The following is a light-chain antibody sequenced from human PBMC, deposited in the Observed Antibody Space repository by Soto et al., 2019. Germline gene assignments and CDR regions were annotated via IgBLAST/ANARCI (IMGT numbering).Light chain of an antibody. CDR3: AAWDGSLNAVV. J-gene: IGLJ2*01. V-gene: IGLV1-44*01. CDR2: GNN. CDR1: SSNIGSNS. Sequence: QSALTQSPSASGTPGQRVTISCSGSSSNIGSNSVNWYQQLPGTAPKLLMDGNNQRPSGVPDRFSGSKSGTSASLAISGLQSEDEADYYCAAWDGSLNAVVFGGGTKLTVL.